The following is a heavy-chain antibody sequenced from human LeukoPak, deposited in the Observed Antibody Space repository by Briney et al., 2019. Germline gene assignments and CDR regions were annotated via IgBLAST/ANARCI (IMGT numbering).Heavy chain of an antibody. D-gene: IGHD4-17*01. CDR3: ARVRGDYVNLFDP. CDR2: THYSGNT. V-gene: IGHV4-61*01. J-gene: IGHJ5*02. Sequence: SETLSLTGTVSGGSVSSGSYHWSWIRHPPGKGLEWIGYTHYSGNTYYNPSLKSRVTISLDTSKKQFPLWLRSVTAADTAVYYCARVRGDYVNLFDPWGQGTLVTVSS. CDR1: GGSVSSGSYH.